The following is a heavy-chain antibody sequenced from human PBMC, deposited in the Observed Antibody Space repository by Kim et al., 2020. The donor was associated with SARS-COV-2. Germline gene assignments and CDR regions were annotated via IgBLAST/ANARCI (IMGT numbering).Heavy chain of an antibody. V-gene: IGHV3-11*01. Sequence: GSLRLSCAASGFTFSDYYMSWIRQAPGKGLEWFSYISSSGSTIYYADSVKGRFTISRDNAKNSLYLQMNSLRAEDTAVYYCARDCQGDCGGDCYPTPVCYWGQGTLVTVSS. CDR2: ISSSGSTI. D-gene: IGHD2-21*02. CDR1: GFTFSDYY. J-gene: IGHJ4*02. CDR3: ARDCQGDCGGDCYPTPVCY.